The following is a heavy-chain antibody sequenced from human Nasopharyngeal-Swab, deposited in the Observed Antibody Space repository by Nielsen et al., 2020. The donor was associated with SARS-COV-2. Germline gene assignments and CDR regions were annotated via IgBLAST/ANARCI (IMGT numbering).Heavy chain of an antibody. CDR2: IIPIFGTA. CDR3: ARQSSGSWSFDY. J-gene: IGHJ4*02. Sequence: SVKVSCKASGGTFSSYAISWVRQAPGQGLEWMGGIIPIFGTANYAQKFQGRVTITADESTSTAYMELNSLRAEDTAVYYCARQSSGSWSFDYWGQGTLVTVSS. V-gene: IGHV1-69*13. CDR1: GGTFSSYA. D-gene: IGHD6-13*01.